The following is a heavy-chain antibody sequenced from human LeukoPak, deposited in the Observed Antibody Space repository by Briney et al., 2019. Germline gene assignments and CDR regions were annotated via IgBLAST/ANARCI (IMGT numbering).Heavy chain of an antibody. CDR1: GFTFSSYE. D-gene: IGHD3-9*01. J-gene: IGHJ6*02. Sequence: GGSLRLSCAASGFTFSSYEMNWVRQAPGKGLEWVSYISSSGSTIYYADSVKGRFTISRDNAKNSLYLQMNSLRAEDTGVYYCARAGRYRYGMDVWGQGTTVTVSS. CDR2: ISSSGSTI. V-gene: IGHV3-48*03. CDR3: ARAGRYRYGMDV.